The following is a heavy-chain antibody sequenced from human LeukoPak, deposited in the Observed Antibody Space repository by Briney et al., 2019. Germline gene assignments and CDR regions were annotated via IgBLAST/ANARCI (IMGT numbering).Heavy chain of an antibody. CDR3: ARHSGNFWSGYFRHWFDP. CDR1: GGSISSSSYY. Sequence: SETLSLTCTVSGGSISSSSYYWGWIRQPPGKGLKWIGSIYYSGSTYYNPSLKSRVTISVDTSKNQFSLKLSSVTAADTAVYYCARHSGNFWSGYFRHWFDPWGQGTLVTVSS. CDR2: IYYSGST. V-gene: IGHV4-39*01. D-gene: IGHD3-3*01. J-gene: IGHJ5*02.